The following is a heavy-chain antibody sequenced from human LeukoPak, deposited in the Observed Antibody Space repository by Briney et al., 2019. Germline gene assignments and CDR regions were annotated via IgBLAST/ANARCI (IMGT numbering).Heavy chain of an antibody. CDR1: GDSISSSNCY. CDR2: IYFSGGT. V-gene: IGHV4-39*07. J-gene: IGHJ6*03. Sequence: SETLSLTCTVSGDSISSSNCYWGWIRQPPGKGLEWIGSIYFSGGTYYNASLKSRVTISVDTSKNQFSLKLSSVTAADTAVYYCARSVEGYCSGGSCYSYYYYMDVWGKGTTVTVSS. CDR3: ARSVEGYCSGGSCYSYYYYMDV. D-gene: IGHD2-15*01.